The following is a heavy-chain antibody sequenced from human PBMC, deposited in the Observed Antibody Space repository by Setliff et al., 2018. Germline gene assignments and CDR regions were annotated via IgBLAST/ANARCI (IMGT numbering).Heavy chain of an antibody. D-gene: IGHD2-15*01. CDR3: ARTCSGSGCYAGLES. CDR1: GFIFSSYW. CDR2: INQDGSGK. J-gene: IGHJ4*02. Sequence: GGSLRLSCAASGFIFSSYWMNWVRQAPRKGLEWVATINQDGSGKYYVDSVKGRFTISRDNAKNTLYLQMNSLRPEDTAVYYCARTCSGSGCYAGLESWGQGTPVTVS. V-gene: IGHV3-7*01.